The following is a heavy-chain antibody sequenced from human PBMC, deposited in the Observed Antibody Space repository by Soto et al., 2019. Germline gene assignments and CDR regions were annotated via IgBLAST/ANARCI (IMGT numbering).Heavy chain of an antibody. D-gene: IGHD2-8*02. CDR2: ISTYSGDT. CDR3: PPGPRPTAWGCGDDP. CDR1: GYTFFTYD. J-gene: IGHJ5*02. V-gene: IGHV1-18*01. Sequence: QVHLVQSGVEVKTPGASVKVSCQASGYTFFTYDISWVRQAPGQGLEWMGWISTYSGDTKYAQKFQGRVTMTTDTSTTPAYLELRTSRPVGTSVYYSPPGPRPTAWGCGDDPWGQGTLVTVSS.